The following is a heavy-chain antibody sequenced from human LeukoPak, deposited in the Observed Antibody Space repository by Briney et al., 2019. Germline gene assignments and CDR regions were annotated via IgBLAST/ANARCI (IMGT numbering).Heavy chain of an antibody. Sequence: SGGSLRLSCAASGFTFSSFGMHWVRQAPGKGLEWVAVISYDGSSKYYADSVKGRFTISRDNSKNALYLQMNSLRAEDTAVYYCARERSSWHTYGMDVWGQGTTVTVSS. CDR2: ISYDGSSK. CDR1: GFTFSSFG. J-gene: IGHJ6*02. D-gene: IGHD6-13*01. V-gene: IGHV3-30*03. CDR3: ARERSSWHTYGMDV.